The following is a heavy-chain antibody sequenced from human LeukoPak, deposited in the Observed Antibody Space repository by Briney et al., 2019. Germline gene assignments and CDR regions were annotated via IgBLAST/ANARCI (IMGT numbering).Heavy chain of an antibody. V-gene: IGHV4-34*01. CDR2: INHSGST. CDR1: GGSFSGYY. J-gene: IGHJ4*02. CDR3: ARATPEDYYDSSGSLDY. Sequence: SETLSLTCAVYGGSFSGYYWSWIRQPPGKGLEWIGEINHSGSTNYNPSLKSRVTISVDRSKNQFSLKLSSVTAADTAVYYCARATPEDYYDSSGSLDYWGQGTLVTVSS. D-gene: IGHD3-22*01.